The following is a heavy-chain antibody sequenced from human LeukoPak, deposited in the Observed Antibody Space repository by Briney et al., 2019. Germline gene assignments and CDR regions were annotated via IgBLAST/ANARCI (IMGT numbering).Heavy chain of an antibody. J-gene: IGHJ4*02. CDR1: GGSITSDY. V-gene: IGHV4-59*01. D-gene: IGHD5-12*01. CDR2: VFYSGST. Sequence: SETLSPTCTVSGGSITSDYWSWIRQPPGKGLEWIGYVFYSGSTNYNPSLKSRVTISVDTSKNQFSLKLTSVTAADTAVYYCARGLKGETVATGCDYFDCWGQGTLVTVSS. CDR3: ARGLKGETVATGCDYFDC.